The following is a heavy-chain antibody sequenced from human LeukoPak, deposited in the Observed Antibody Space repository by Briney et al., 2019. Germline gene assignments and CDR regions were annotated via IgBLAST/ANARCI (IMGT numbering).Heavy chain of an antibody. V-gene: IGHV4-34*01. Sequence: SETLSLTCAVYGGSFSGYYWSWIRQPPGKGLEWIGEINHSGSTNHNPSLKSRVTISVDTSKNQFSLKLSSVTAADTAVYYCARAAAMVRGMYYFDYWGQGTLVTVSS. CDR3: ARAAAMVRGMYYFDY. CDR1: GGSFSGYY. D-gene: IGHD3-10*01. CDR2: INHSGST. J-gene: IGHJ4*02.